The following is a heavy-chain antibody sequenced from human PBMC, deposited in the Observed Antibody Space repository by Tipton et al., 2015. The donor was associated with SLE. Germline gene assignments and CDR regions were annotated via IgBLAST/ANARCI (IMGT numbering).Heavy chain of an antibody. Sequence: TLSLTCAVYGGSFSGYYWSWIRPPPGKGLEWIGEINHSGSTNYNPSLKSRVTISVDTSKNQFSLKLSSVTAADTAVYYCARIKLPITMIVVADDAFDIWGQGTMVTVSS. V-gene: IGHV4-34*01. CDR3: ARIKLPITMIVVADDAFDI. J-gene: IGHJ3*02. CDR1: GGSFSGYY. D-gene: IGHD3-22*01. CDR2: INHSGST.